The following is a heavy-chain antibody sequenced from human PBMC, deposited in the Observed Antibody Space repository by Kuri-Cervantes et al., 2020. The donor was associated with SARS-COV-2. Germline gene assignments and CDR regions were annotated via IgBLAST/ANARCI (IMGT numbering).Heavy chain of an antibody. V-gene: IGHV3-23*01. D-gene: IGHD2-2*01. CDR1: GFTFSSYA. J-gene: IGHJ4*02. CDR2: ISGSGGST. CDR3: AKAGGHCSSTSCSQYGIPDY. Sequence: GESLKISCAATGFTFSSYAMSWVRQAPGKGLEWVSAISGSGGSTYYADSVKGRSTISRDNSKNTLYLQMNSLRAEDTAVYYCAKAGGHCSSTSCSQYGIPDYWGQGTLVTVSS.